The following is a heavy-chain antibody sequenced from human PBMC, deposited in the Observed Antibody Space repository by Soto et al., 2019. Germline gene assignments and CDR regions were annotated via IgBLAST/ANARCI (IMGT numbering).Heavy chain of an antibody. D-gene: IGHD1-26*01. J-gene: IGHJ4*02. CDR2: ISYDGSNK. CDR1: GFTFSSYA. Sequence: QVQLVESGGGVVQPGRSLRLSCAASGFTFSSYAMHWVRQPPGKGLEWVAVISYDGSNKYYADSVKGRFTISRDNSKNTLYLQMNSRRAEDTAVYYCAREGMGATLAYWGQGTLDTVSS. CDR3: AREGMGATLAY. V-gene: IGHV3-30-3*01.